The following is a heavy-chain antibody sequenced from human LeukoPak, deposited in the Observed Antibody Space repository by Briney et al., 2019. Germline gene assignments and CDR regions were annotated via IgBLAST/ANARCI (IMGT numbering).Heavy chain of an antibody. J-gene: IGHJ4*02. CDR3: ARALRYYSDSSGYAFDY. CDR1: GGTFSSFD. CDR2: IIPIIRTA. D-gene: IGHD3-22*01. V-gene: IGHV1-69*13. Sequence: SVKVSCKASGGTFSSFDISWVRQAPGQGLGWMGGIIPIIRTANYAQKFQGRVTITADESTSTAYMELSSLRSEDTAVYYCARALRYYSDSSGYAFDYWGQGTLVTVSS.